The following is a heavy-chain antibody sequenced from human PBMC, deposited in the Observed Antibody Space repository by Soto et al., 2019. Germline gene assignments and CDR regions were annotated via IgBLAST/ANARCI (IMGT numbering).Heavy chain of an antibody. Sequence: GASVKVSCKASGYTFTSYALHWVRQAPGQRLEWMGWINAGNGNTKYSKKFQGRVTITRDTSASTAYMELSSLRSEDTAVYYCARDSGGMDGWGQGTTVTVSS. V-gene: IGHV1-3*01. CDR3: ARDSGGMDG. CDR1: GYTFTSYA. CDR2: INAGNGNT. J-gene: IGHJ6*02.